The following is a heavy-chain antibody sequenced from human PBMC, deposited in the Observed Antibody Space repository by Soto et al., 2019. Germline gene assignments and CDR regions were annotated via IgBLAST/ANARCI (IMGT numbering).Heavy chain of an antibody. CDR2: IYYSGST. CDR3: ARDLGSGWPFDY. J-gene: IGHJ4*02. CDR1: GGSISSYY. Sequence: QVQLQASGPGLVKPSETLSLTCTVSGGSISSYYWSWIRQPPGKGLEWIGYIYYSGSTNYNPSLKSRVTRSVDTSKNQFSLKLSSVTAADTAVYYCARDLGSGWPFDYWGQGTLVTVSS. D-gene: IGHD6-19*01. V-gene: IGHV4-59*01.